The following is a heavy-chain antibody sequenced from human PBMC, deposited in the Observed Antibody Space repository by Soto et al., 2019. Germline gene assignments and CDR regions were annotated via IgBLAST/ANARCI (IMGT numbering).Heavy chain of an antibody. V-gene: IGHV1-58*01. J-gene: IGHJ6*02. Sequence: GASVKVSCKASGFTFTSSAVQWVRQARGQRLEWIGWIVVGSGNTNYAQKFQERVTITRDMSTSTAYMELSSLRSEDTAVYYCAADRRSGGQWLAYYYYGMDVSGQGTTVTVSS. CDR1: GFTFTSSA. CDR3: AADRRSGGQWLAYYYYGMDV. CDR2: IVVGSGNT. D-gene: IGHD6-19*01.